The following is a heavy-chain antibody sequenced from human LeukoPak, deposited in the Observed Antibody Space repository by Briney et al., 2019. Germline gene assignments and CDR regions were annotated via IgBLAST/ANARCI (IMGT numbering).Heavy chain of an antibody. CDR1: AFTFSSYA. V-gene: IGHV3-23*01. D-gene: IGHD6-6*01. Sequence: WGSLRLSCAASAFTFSSYAMNWVRQAPGKGLEWVSGISGSGTNTYNADSVKGRFTISRDNSKNTVYLQMNSLRAEDTAVYYCSKQAARRHFDYWGQGTLVTVSS. J-gene: IGHJ4*02. CDR3: SKQAARRHFDY. CDR2: ISGSGTNT.